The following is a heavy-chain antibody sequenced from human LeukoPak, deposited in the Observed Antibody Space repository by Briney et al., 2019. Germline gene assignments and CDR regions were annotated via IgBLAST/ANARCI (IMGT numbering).Heavy chain of an antibody. CDR1: GFTFSSYG. CDR2: IWYDGSNK. Sequence: PGGSLRLSCAASGFTFSSYGMHWVRQAPGKGLEWVAVIWYDGSNKYYADSVKGRFTISRDNSKNTLYLQMNSLRAEDTAVYYCARESYLSSPSVFDIWGQGTMVTVSS. V-gene: IGHV3-33*01. J-gene: IGHJ3*02. CDR3: ARESYLSSPSVFDI.